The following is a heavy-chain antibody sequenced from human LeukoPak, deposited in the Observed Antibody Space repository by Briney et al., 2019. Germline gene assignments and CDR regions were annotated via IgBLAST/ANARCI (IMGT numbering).Heavy chain of an antibody. CDR1: GYTFTNYY. J-gene: IGHJ4*02. V-gene: IGHV1-46*03. CDR2: INPSGGST. Sequence: GSSVKVSCKASGYTFTNYYMHWVRQAPGQGLEWMGIINPSGGSTSYAQKFQGRVTMTRDTSTSTVYMYLSSLRSEDTAVYFCASGYNRDYWGQGTLVTVSS. D-gene: IGHD5-24*01. CDR3: ASGYNRDY.